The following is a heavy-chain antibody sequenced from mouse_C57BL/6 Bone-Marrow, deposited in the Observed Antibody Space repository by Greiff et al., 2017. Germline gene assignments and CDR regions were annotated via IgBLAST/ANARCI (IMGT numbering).Heavy chain of an antibody. CDR1: GFSLTSYG. CDR2: IWSGGST. J-gene: IGHJ3*01. Sequence: VKLVESGPGLVQPSQSLSITCTVSGFSLTSYGVHWVRQSPGKGLEWLGVIWSGGSTDYNAAFISRLSISKDNSKSQVFFKMNSLQADDTAIYYCARNPYYDGGTWFAYWGQGTLVTVSA. CDR3: ARNPYYDGGTWFAY. D-gene: IGHD1-1*01. V-gene: IGHV2-2*01.